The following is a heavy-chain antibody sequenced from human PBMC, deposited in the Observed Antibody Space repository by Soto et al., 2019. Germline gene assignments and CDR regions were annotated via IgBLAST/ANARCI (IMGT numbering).Heavy chain of an antibody. CDR3: ARTSYDSSGTAADP. V-gene: IGHV4-30-2*01. D-gene: IGHD3-22*01. Sequence: ALSFHCAVFDSSISSGGYSWSWIRQLPGKGLEWIGYIYHSGSTYYNPSLKSRVTISVDRSKNQFSLKLSSVTAADTAVYYCARTSYDSSGTAADPWGQGTLVTVSS. CDR2: IYHSGST. CDR1: DSSISSGGYS. J-gene: IGHJ5*02.